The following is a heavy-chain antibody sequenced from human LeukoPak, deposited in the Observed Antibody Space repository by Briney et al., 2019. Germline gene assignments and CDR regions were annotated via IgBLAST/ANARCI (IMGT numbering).Heavy chain of an antibody. Sequence: GGSLRLSCAASGFTFSSYWMHWVRQAPGKGLVWVSRISVDGSSTTYANSVKGRFTISRDNAKDTLYLQMHSLRADDTAVYYCAGHHQAYSRTYWGQGTLVTVSS. CDR1: GFTFSSYW. J-gene: IGHJ4*02. CDR3: AGHHQAYSRTY. CDR2: ISVDGSST. D-gene: IGHD1-26*01. V-gene: IGHV3-74*01.